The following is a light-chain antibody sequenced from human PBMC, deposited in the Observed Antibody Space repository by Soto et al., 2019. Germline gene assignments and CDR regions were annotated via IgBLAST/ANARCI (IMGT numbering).Light chain of an antibody. V-gene: IGKV3-20*01. Sequence: EIVLPQFPGTLSLSPGERATLSCRASQSVSSSYLAWYQQNRGQAPRLLIYGASSRAPGIPDRFGGSGSGTDFTLTISRLEPEDFAVYYCQQYGSSRWTFGQGTKVDIK. J-gene: IGKJ1*01. CDR1: QSVSSSY. CDR3: QQYGSSRWT. CDR2: GAS.